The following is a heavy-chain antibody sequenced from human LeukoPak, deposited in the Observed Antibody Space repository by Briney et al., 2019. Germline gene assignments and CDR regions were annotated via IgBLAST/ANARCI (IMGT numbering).Heavy chain of an antibody. J-gene: IGHJ5*02. CDR3: AAEQQVGATNWFDP. Sequence: SVKVSCKASGFTFTSSAVQWVRQARGQRLEWIGWIVVGSGNTNYAQKFQERVTITRDTSTSTAYMELSSLRSEDTAVYYCAAEQQVGATNWFDPWGQGTLVTVSS. V-gene: IGHV1-58*01. CDR2: IVVGSGNT. CDR1: GFTFTSSA. D-gene: IGHD1-26*01.